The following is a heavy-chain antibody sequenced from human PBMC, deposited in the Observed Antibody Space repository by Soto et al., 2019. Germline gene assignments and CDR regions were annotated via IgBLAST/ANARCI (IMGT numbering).Heavy chain of an antibody. CDR3: ARGAGYCGGDCWNDYYYAMDV. CDR1: GYIFTDYA. J-gene: IGHJ6*02. D-gene: IGHD2-21*02. V-gene: IGHV1-3*01. Sequence: QAQLVQSGAEVKEPGAPVKVSCKASGYIFTDYAMHWVRQAPGQRLEWMGWINVGNGNTKYSQNFQARVTITRDTYASTAYMDLSSLRSEDTAGYYWARGAGYCGGDCWNDYYYAMDVWGQGTTVTVSS. CDR2: INVGNGNT.